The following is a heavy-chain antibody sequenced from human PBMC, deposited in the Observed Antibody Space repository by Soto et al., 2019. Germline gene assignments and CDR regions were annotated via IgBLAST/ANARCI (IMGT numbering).Heavy chain of an antibody. Sequence: GGSLRLSCAVSGFTFGSYWMNWVRLIPGKGLEWVAYIKPDGSATYYVDSVKGRFTISRDNAKNSLYLQMNSLRVEDTPVYYCARPIAAAGWGYNWFDPWGQGTLVTVSS. J-gene: IGHJ5*02. CDR1: GFTFGSYW. D-gene: IGHD6-13*01. V-gene: IGHV3-7*01. CDR2: IKPDGSAT. CDR3: ARPIAAAGWGYNWFDP.